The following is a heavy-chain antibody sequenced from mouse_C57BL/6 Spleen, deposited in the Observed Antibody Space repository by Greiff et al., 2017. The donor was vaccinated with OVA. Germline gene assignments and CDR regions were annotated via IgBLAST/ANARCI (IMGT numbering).Heavy chain of an antibody. CDR2: IYPGDGDT. J-gene: IGHJ1*03. CDR1: GYAFSSSW. D-gene: IGHD1-1*01. CDR3: ARSAYYGSSYWYFDV. Sequence: VQLQESGPELVQPGASVKISCKASGYAFSSSWMNWVKQRPGKGLEWIGRIYPGDGDTNYNGKFKGKDTLTADKSSSTAYMQLSSLTSEDSAVYFCARSAYYGSSYWYFDVWGTGTTVTVSS. V-gene: IGHV1-82*01.